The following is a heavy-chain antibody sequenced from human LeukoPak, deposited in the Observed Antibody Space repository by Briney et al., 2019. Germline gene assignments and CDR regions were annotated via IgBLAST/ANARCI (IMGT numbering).Heavy chain of an antibody. CDR3: AREISRYCTNGVCYRGLFDY. Sequence: SQTLSLTCTVSCGSISSGGYYWSWIRQHPGKGLEWIGYIYYSGSTYYNPSLKSRVTISVDTSKNQFSLKLSSVTAADTAVYYCAREISRYCTNGVCYRGLFDYWGQGTLVTVSS. V-gene: IGHV4-31*03. J-gene: IGHJ4*02. CDR2: IYYSGST. D-gene: IGHD2-8*01. CDR1: CGSISSGGYY.